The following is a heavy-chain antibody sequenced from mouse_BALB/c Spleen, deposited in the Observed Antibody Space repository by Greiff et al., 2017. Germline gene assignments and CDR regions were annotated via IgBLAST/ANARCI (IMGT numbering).Heavy chain of an antibody. D-gene: IGHD4-1*01. J-gene: IGHJ2*01. Sequence: EVQRVESGGGLVQPGGSLKLSCAASGFTFSSYTMSWVRQTPEKRLEWVAYISNGGGSTYYPDTVKGRFTISRDNAKNTLYLQMSSLKSEDTAMYYCARHWENYFDYWGQGTTLTVSS. CDR2: ISNGGGST. V-gene: IGHV5-12-2*01. CDR1: GFTFSSYT. CDR3: ARHWENYFDY.